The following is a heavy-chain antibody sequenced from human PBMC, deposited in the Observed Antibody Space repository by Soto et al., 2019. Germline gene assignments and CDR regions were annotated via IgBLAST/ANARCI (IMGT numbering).Heavy chain of an antibody. CDR3: ASRKGVLVTTGSFAY. CDR1: EFTFRGYN. J-gene: IGHJ4*02. Sequence: EVQLVESGGGLVKPGGSLRLPWAASEFTFRGYNLNVCRQFPGKGLEWVSSISSRSSYIYYADPVRGRFTISRVNARNSLYRQRNILRAEDTAVYYCASRKGVLVTTGSFAYWGKGPVVPVSS. D-gene: IGHD4-17*01. V-gene: IGHV3-21*01. CDR2: ISSRSSYI.